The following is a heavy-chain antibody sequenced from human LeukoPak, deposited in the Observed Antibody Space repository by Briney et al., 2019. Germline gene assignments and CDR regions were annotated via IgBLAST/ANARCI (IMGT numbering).Heavy chain of an antibody. Sequence: GGSLRLSCAASGFTFSYFWMHWFRQTPGKGLVWVSCINTDGSYSSYADSVKGRFTISRDNVRNTLYLQMNSLRAEDTAVYFCARGGSDTAMAHDYWGQGTLVTVSS. J-gene: IGHJ4*02. CDR2: INTDGSYS. CDR1: GFTFSYFW. D-gene: IGHD5-18*01. V-gene: IGHV3-74*01. CDR3: ARGGSDTAMAHDY.